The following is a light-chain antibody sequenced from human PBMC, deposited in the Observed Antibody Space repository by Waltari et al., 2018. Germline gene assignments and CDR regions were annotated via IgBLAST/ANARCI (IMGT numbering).Light chain of an antibody. Sequence: DIEMTQSPASLSASVGDRVTITCRASERISTLLNWYQQKPGKAPKLPISGASSLQGAVPSRFIGSAAGLDFALTISGLQPEDFATYYCQQSYNIALSFGGGTKVEIK. CDR2: GAS. J-gene: IGKJ4*01. CDR1: ERISTL. CDR3: QQSYNIALS. V-gene: IGKV1-39*01.